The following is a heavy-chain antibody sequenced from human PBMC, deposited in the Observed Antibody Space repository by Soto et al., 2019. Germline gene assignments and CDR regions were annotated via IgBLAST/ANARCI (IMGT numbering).Heavy chain of an antibody. V-gene: IGHV1-18*01. CDR1: GGTFSSYA. Sequence: ASVKVSCKASGGTFSSYAISWVRQAPGQGLEWMGWISAYNGNTNYAQKLQGRVTMTTDTSTSTAYMELRSLRSDDTAVYYCARDSIVVVVAASTSPPFDYWGQGTLVTVSS. CDR3: ARDSIVVVVAASTSPPFDY. J-gene: IGHJ4*02. CDR2: ISAYNGNT. D-gene: IGHD2-15*01.